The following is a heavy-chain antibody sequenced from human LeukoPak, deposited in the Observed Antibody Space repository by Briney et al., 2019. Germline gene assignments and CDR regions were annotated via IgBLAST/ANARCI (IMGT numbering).Heavy chain of an antibody. CDR1: GYTFTNYG. D-gene: IGHD6-6*01. CDR2: ISVYNGNT. J-gene: IGHJ3*02. Sequence: SVKVSCKASGYTFTNYGFSWVRQAPGQGLEWMGWISVYNGNTKYAQNLQGRVTMTTDTSTSTAYMELRSLRSDDTAVYYCAREGSSFIGGDAFDIWGQGTMVTVSS. CDR3: AREGSSFIGGDAFDI. V-gene: IGHV1-18*01.